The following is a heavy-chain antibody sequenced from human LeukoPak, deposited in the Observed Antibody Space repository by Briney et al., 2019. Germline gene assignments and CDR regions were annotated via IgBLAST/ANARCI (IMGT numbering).Heavy chain of an antibody. CDR3: AREGYDILTGYSPVDY. CDR2: IKEDGGEK. Sequence: GGSLRLSCAASGFTFSTYWMTWVRQAPGKGLEWVANIKEDGGEKYDVDSVKGRFTISRDNAKNSLYLQMNSLRAEDTAVYYCAREGYDILTGYSPVDYWGQGTLVTVSS. CDR1: GFTFSTYW. V-gene: IGHV3-7*01. D-gene: IGHD3-9*01. J-gene: IGHJ4*02.